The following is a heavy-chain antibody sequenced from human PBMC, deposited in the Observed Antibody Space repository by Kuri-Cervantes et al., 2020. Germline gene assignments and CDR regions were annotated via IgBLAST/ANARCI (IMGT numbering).Heavy chain of an antibody. Sequence: GESLKISCAASGFSFSSYWMSWVRRAPGRGLEWVAGINQEGGATYYVDSVEGRFTISRDNARNSLYLKMNILRDEDTAVYYCARDRRSSPGGMDVWGQGTTVTVFS. CDR3: ARDRRSSPGGMDV. D-gene: IGHD2-2*01. CDR2: INQEGGAT. CDR1: GFSFSSYW. J-gene: IGHJ6*02. V-gene: IGHV3-7*01.